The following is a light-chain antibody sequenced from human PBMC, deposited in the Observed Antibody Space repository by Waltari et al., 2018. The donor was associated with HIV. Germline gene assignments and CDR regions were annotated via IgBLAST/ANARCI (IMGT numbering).Light chain of an antibody. J-gene: IGKJ1*01. CDR1: QAIGSS. CDR3: QQLKNDPRT. V-gene: IGKV1-9*01. CDR2: AAS. Sequence: DIQLTQSPSFVSASVGDRITVICRASQAIGSSLAWYQQKTGRAPKLLIYAASTLQSGVPSRFSGSRGGTEFTLTIDGLQAEDFATYYCQQLKNDPRTFGQGTKVEIK.